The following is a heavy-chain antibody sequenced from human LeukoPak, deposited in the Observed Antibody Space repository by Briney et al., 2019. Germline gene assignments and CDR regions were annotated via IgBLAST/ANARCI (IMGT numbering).Heavy chain of an antibody. CDR1: GGSISSSDYY. CDR3: ARRAAGTFDY. CDR2: IFYSGST. Sequence: SETLSLTCTVSGGSISSSDYYWGWIRQPPGKGLEWIGSIFYSGSTFYNPSLKSRVTISVDTSKNQFSLNLSSVTAADTAVYYCARRAAGTFDYWGQGTLVTVSS. V-gene: IGHV4-39*01. D-gene: IGHD6-13*01. J-gene: IGHJ4*02.